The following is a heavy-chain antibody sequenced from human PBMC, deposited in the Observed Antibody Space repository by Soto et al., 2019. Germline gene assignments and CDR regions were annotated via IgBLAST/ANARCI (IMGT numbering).Heavy chain of an antibody. CDR3: AREGALKPFSS. CDR1: GFTFSNYN. J-gene: IGHJ5*02. Sequence: PGGSLRLSCVASGFTFSNYNMNWVRQAPGKGLEWVSHISGTSVYIHYADSVKGRFTIPRDNAKNSVYLQMGSLRVEDTAVYYCAREGALKPFSSWGQGALVTVSS. V-gene: IGHV3-21*01. CDR2: ISGTSVYI.